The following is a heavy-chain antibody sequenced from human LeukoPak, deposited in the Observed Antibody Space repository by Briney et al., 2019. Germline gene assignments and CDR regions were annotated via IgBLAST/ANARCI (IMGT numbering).Heavy chain of an antibody. CDR1: GFTFSSST. Sequence: TGGSLRLSCAASGFTFSSSTMNWVRQAPGRGLEWVSYISSSSGSIHYADSVKGRFTISRDNAKNSLYLQMNSLRDEDTALYYCARGLVYCGGDCYRALDYWGQGVLVTVSS. CDR2: ISSSSGSI. V-gene: IGHV3-48*02. CDR3: ARGLVYCGGDCYRALDY. D-gene: IGHD2-21*02. J-gene: IGHJ4*02.